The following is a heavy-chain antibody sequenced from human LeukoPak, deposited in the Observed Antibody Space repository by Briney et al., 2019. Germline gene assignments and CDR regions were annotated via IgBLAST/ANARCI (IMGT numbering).Heavy chain of an antibody. J-gene: IGHJ3*02. CDR1: GGSISSYY. Sequence: SQTLSLTHPVAGGSISSYYWSWIRLPPGEGLEWIGYLSKGGNTNYSPSLKSRVTIFGDTSKNQFFLKLSSVTAADTAVYYCARARYVNSFYAFDIWGQGTLVTVSS. CDR2: LSKGGNT. CDR3: ARARYVNSFYAFDI. D-gene: IGHD3-9*01. V-gene: IGHV4-59*01.